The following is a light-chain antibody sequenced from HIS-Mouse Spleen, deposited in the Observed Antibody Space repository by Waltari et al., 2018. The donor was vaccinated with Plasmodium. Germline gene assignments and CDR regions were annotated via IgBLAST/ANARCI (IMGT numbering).Light chain of an antibody. Sequence: EIVMTQSPATLSVSPGERATLSCRASQSVSSNLAWYQQKPGQAPRPLIYGASTRATGSPARFSGSGSGTEFTLTISSMQSEDFAVYYCQQYNNWPRGTFGQGTKVEIK. CDR1: QSVSSN. CDR3: QQYNNWPRGT. J-gene: IGKJ1*01. V-gene: IGKV3-15*01. CDR2: GAS.